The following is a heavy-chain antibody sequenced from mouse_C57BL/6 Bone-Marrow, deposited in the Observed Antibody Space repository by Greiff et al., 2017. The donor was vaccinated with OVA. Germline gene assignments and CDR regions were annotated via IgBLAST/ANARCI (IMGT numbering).Heavy chain of an antibody. J-gene: IGHJ2*01. Sequence: EVQLVESGPGLAKPSQTLSLTCSVTGYSITSDYWNWIRKFPGNKLEYMGYISYSGSTYYNPSLKSRISITRDTSKNQYYLQLNSVTTEDTATYYCARLKDYGSSWLYYFDYWGQGTTLTVSS. V-gene: IGHV3-8*01. CDR3: ARLKDYGSSWLYYFDY. CDR2: ISYSGST. CDR1: GYSITSDY. D-gene: IGHD1-1*01.